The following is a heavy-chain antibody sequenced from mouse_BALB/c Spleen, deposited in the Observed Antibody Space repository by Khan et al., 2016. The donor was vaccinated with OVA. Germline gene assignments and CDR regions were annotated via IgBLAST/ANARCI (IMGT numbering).Heavy chain of an antibody. CDR3: ARDAGRY. D-gene: IGHD3-3*01. V-gene: IGHV1-18*01. Sequence: VQLQQSGPELVKPGASVKISCKTSGYTFPEYTVHWVKQSLGKSLDWIEVINPKNGDTAYNQKFKGKATLTVDKSSSTAYMEFRSLTSEDSAVYYCARDAGRYWGQGTSVTVAS. J-gene: IGHJ4*01. CDR2: INPKNGDT. CDR1: GYTFPEYT.